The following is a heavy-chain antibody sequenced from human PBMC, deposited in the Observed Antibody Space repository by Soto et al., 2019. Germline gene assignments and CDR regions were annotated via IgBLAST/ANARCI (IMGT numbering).Heavy chain of an antibody. CDR2: INHSGST. V-gene: IGHV4-34*01. D-gene: IGHD4-17*01. Sequence: SETLSLTCTVSGASISGYHWGWIRQPPGKGLEWIGEINHSGSTNYNPSLKSRVTISVDTSKNQFSLKLSSVTAADTAVYYCSRGRRTAVTIDYWGQGTLVTVSS. CDR1: GASISGYH. J-gene: IGHJ4*02. CDR3: SRGRRTAVTIDY.